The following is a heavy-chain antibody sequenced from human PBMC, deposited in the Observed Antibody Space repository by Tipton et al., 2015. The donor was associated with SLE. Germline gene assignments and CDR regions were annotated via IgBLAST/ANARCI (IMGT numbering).Heavy chain of an antibody. CDR2: ISGSGGST. CDR3: AKKLTTSGYDW. D-gene: IGHD5-12*01. J-gene: IGHJ4*02. Sequence: SLRLSCAASGLSFDDYDMSWVRQAPGMGLEWVSGISGSGGSTFYADSVKGRFSISRDNSKNTLYLQMNSLRPQDTAVYYCAKKLTTSGYDWWGQGTLVTVSS. V-gene: IGHV3-23*01. CDR1: GLSFDDYD.